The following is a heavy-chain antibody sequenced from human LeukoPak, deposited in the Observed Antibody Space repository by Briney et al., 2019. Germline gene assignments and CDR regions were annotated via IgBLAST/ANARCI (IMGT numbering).Heavy chain of an antibody. Sequence: GASVKVSCKASGYTFIGYYIHWVRQAPGQGLEWMGRINPNSGGTNYAQKFQGRVTMTRDTSISTAYMELSSLGSEDTAVYYCARPKNGHYYGSGSYHCWGQGTLVTVSS. CDR2: INPNSGGT. D-gene: IGHD3-10*01. CDR3: ARPKNGHYYGSGSYHC. V-gene: IGHV1-2*06. J-gene: IGHJ4*02. CDR1: GYTFIGYY.